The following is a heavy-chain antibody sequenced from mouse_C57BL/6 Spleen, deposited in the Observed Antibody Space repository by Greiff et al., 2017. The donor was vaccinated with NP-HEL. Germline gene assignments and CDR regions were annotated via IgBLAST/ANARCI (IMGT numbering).Heavy chain of an antibody. CDR3: ARRDYYGDSYFDV. J-gene: IGHJ1*03. Sequence: EVQLQQSGPELVKPGASVKIPCKASGYTFTDYNMDWVKQSHGKSLEWIGDINPNNGGTIYNQKFKGKATLTVDKSSRTAYMELRSLTSEDTAVYYCARRDYYGDSYFDVWGTGTTVTVSS. D-gene: IGHD1-2*01. V-gene: IGHV1-18*01. CDR2: INPNNGGT. CDR1: GYTFTDYN.